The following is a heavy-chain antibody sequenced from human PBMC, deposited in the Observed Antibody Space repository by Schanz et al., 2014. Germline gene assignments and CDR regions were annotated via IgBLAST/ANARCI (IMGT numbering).Heavy chain of an antibody. Sequence: QVRLQQWGAGLLKPSGTLSLTCAVYGGSFIGYDWSWIRQFPGQDLEWIGDINHYGRTNYNPSLMGRFSFSIAASQNQFSLKMTSVTAADTAIYYCAIPRGSYAPNWSEARYFQHWGQGSLVTVSS. CDR1: GGSFIGYD. D-gene: IGHD1-1*01. CDR2: INHYGRT. J-gene: IGHJ1*01. V-gene: IGHV4-34*01. CDR3: AIPRGSYAPNWSEARYFQH.